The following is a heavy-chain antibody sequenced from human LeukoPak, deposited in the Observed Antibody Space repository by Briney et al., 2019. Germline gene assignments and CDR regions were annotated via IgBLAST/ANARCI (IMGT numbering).Heavy chain of an antibody. CDR1: GLIFSSYS. D-gene: IGHD3-22*01. Sequence: PGGSLRLSCAASGLIFSSYSMPWVRQTPGKGLEWVSFINGGGTYTYYADSVKGRVTISRDNAKNSLSLHLNSLRAEDTAVYYCARDFDSSGRIDYWGQGTLVTVSS. CDR2: INGGGTYT. CDR3: ARDFDSSGRIDY. V-gene: IGHV3-21*01. J-gene: IGHJ4*02.